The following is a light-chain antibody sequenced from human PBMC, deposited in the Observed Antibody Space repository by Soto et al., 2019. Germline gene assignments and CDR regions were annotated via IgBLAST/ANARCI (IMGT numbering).Light chain of an antibody. V-gene: IGKV3-11*01. Sequence: EIVLTQSPATLSLSPGERATLSCRASQSVSSYLAWYQQKPGQAPRLLIYDASNRATGIPARFSGSGSGTDFTLTISSLEPEDFATYYCQQYDTDWTFGQGSKVEIK. CDR2: DAS. J-gene: IGKJ1*01. CDR1: QSVSSY. CDR3: QQYDTDWT.